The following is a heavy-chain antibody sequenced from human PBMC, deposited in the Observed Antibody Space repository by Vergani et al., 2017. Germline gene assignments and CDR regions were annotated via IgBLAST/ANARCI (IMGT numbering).Heavy chain of an antibody. D-gene: IGHD6-19*01. CDR1: GGSVSSGSYY. Sequence: QVQLQESGPGLVKPSETLSLTCTVSGGSVSSGSYYWSWIRQPPGKGLEWIGYIYYSGSTNYNPSLKSRVTISVDTSKNQFSLELSSVTAADTAVYYCARDGGSGWYGTFDYWGQGTLVTVSS. CDR3: ARDGGSGWYGTFDY. V-gene: IGHV4-61*01. CDR2: IYYSGST. J-gene: IGHJ4*02.